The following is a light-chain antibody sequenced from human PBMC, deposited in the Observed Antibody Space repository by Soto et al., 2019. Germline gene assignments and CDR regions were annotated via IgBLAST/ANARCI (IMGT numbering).Light chain of an antibody. Sequence: IQLTRSPSSLSASVGDRVTITCRASQGISSYLAWYQQKPGKAPKLLIYAASTLQSGVPSRFSGSGSGTNFTLTISSLQPEDFANYYCQQLNSYPPLFTFGPGTKVDIK. CDR3: QQLNSYPPLFT. J-gene: IGKJ3*01. CDR2: AAS. V-gene: IGKV1-9*01. CDR1: QGISSY.